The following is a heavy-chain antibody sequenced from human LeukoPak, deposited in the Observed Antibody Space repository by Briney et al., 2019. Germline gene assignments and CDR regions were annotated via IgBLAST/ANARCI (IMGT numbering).Heavy chain of an antibody. D-gene: IGHD2-15*01. Sequence: GGSLRLSCAASGFTFSNAWMSWVRQAPGRGLEWIGRIKSKTDGGTTDYAAPVKGRFTFSRDDSKSTVYLQMNSPKTEDTALYYCATDLLDYWGQGTLVTVSS. J-gene: IGHJ4*02. V-gene: IGHV3-15*01. CDR2: IKSKTDGGTT. CDR1: GFTFSNAW. CDR3: ATDLLDY.